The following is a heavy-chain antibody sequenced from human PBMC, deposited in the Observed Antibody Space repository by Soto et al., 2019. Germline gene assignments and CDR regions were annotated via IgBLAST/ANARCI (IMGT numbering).Heavy chain of an antibody. CDR2: IHYSGTT. CDR1: GGSISSGGYL. J-gene: IGHJ4*02. CDR3: ARHATYDSSGSTSYYFDY. V-gene: IGHV4-31*03. Sequence: QVQLQESGPGLVKPSQTLSLTCTVSGGSISSGGYLWSWIRQHPGKGLEWIGYIHYSGTTYYNPSLKSRVTISVDTSKNQFSLKLSSVTAADTAVYYCARHATYDSSGSTSYYFDYWGQGTLVTVSS. D-gene: IGHD3-22*01.